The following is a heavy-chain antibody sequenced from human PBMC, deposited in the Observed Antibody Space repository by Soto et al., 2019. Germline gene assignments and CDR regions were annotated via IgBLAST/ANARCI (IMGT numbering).Heavy chain of an antibody. CDR3: AKDRTIASRTFDS. CDR2: ISGSVGST. D-gene: IGHD6-6*01. Sequence: VGSLRLSCTASGFIFSDHGMHWVRQAPGKGLEWVASISGSVGSTFYADSVKGRFTISRDNYLNTLDLQLNSLRAEDTAVYYCAKDRTIASRTFDSWGQGALVTVSS. V-gene: IGHV3-23*01. J-gene: IGHJ4*02. CDR1: GFIFSDHG.